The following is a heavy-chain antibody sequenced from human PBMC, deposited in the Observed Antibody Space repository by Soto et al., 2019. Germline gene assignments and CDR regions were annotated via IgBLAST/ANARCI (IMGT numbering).Heavy chain of an antibody. CDR2: IDPSDSYT. V-gene: IGHV5-10-1*01. D-gene: IGHD2-2*01. Sequence: PVESLTLSWKGSGYSFTSYLIIWVRQMPGKGLEGMGRIDPSDSYTNYSPSFQGHVTISADKSISTAYLQWSSLKASDTAMYYCARDIVVVPAAPGGFAPWGQGTLVPVPS. J-gene: IGHJ5*02. CDR1: GYSFTSYL. CDR3: ARDIVVVPAAPGGFAP.